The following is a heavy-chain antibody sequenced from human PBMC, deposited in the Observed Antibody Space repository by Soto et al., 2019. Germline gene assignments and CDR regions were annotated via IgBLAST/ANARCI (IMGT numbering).Heavy chain of an antibody. J-gene: IGHJ6*04. D-gene: IGHD5-18*01. CDR1: GGSIRSGGYY. CDR2: IYYSGNT. Sequence: SETLSLTCTVSGGSIRSGGYYWSWVRQNPRRGLEWIGNIYYSGNTYYNPSLKSRLTISVDTSKNQFSLNLSSVTAADTAVYYCARDRLMATAGTARHYFGLDVWGKGTTVTVSS. V-gene: IGHV4-31*03. CDR3: ARDRLMATAGTARHYFGLDV.